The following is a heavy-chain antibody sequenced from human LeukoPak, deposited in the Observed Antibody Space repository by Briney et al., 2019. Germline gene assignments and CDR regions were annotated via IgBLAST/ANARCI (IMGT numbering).Heavy chain of an antibody. J-gene: IGHJ4*02. CDR2: ISSSSGYI. D-gene: IGHD3-22*01. V-gene: IGHV3-21*01. CDR1: GFTFSDYS. Sequence: GGSLRLSCAASGFTFSDYSMNWVRQAPGKGLEWVSSISSSSGYIYYADSVKGRFTISRDNAKNSLYLQMNSLRAEDTAVYYCARGAYYYEDWGQGTLVTVSS. CDR3: ARGAYYYED.